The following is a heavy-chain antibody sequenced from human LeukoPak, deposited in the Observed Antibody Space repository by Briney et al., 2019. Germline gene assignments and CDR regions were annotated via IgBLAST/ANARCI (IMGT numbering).Heavy chain of an antibody. D-gene: IGHD3-10*01. J-gene: IGHJ4*02. Sequence: GGSLRLSCAASGFTFSSYWMHWVRQTPGKGLVWVSRIRSDGADIQYADSVRGRFTISRDNAKSTLYLQMNSLRTEDTAVYFCVRNMVRGIVYFDSWGQGTLVTVSS. V-gene: IGHV3-74*03. CDR1: GFTFSSYW. CDR2: IRSDGADI. CDR3: VRNMVRGIVYFDS.